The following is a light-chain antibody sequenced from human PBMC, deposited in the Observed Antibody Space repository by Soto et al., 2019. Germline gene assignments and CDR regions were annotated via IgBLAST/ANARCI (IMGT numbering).Light chain of an antibody. V-gene: IGKV3-11*01. CDR2: DAS. CDR1: QSVSRY. J-gene: IGKJ5*01. CDR3: QQRSNWPLT. Sequence: EIGLKQSADTLSLSKVERDTVSCSASQSVSRYLAWYQQKPGQAPRLLIYDASNRPTDIPARFSGSVSGTDFTLTIRSLEPEDFAVYYCQQRSNWPLTFGQVTRLAI.